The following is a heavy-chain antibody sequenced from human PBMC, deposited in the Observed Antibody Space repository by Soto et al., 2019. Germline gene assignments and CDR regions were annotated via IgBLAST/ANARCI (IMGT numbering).Heavy chain of an antibody. Sequence: QVYLQQSGPGLVKPSGPLSLTCAVSGDSISSTHWWTWVRQTPGKGLEWIGEVYHSGITYYNPSLQRRVTKSVAKSNNLFCLKLTTVSDTVTEVYYCATLPPRIVVTVLPIHTWGQGTLVSVSS. CDR1: GDSISSTHW. D-gene: IGHD2-21*01. CDR2: VYHSGIT. CDR3: ATLPPRIVVTVLPIHT. V-gene: IGHV4-4*02. J-gene: IGHJ4*02.